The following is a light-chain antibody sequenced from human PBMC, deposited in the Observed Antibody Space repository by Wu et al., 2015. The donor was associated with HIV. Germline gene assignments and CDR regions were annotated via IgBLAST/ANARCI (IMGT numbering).Light chain of an antibody. Sequence: DRVTITCRAESGRLVSYLVLVVSKNHGKAPKLLIYAASTLQSGVPSRFSGSGSATEFTLTISSLQPEDSATYYCQQLNSYPITFGQGTRLEIK. CDR3: QQLNSYPIT. J-gene: IGKJ5*01. V-gene: IGKV1-9*01. CDR1: GRLVSY. CDR2: AAS.